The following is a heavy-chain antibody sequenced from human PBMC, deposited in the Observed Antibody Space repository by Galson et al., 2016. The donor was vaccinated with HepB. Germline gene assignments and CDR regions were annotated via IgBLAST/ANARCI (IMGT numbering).Heavy chain of an antibody. Sequence: SLRLSCAASGFTFTTYWMGWVRQTPGKGLEWVANIREDGGETYYMDSVKGRFTISRDNAKNSLYLQMNSLRAEDSAVYYCTRDASGWSAYWGQGTLVTVSS. CDR1: GFTFTTYW. D-gene: IGHD6-19*01. J-gene: IGHJ4*02. V-gene: IGHV3-7*04. CDR3: TRDASGWSAY. CDR2: IREDGGET.